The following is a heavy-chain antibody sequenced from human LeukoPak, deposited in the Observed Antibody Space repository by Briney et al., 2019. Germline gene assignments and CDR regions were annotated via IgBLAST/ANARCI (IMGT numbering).Heavy chain of an antibody. CDR3: ARVPHTYYYYYGMDV. J-gene: IGHJ6*02. CDR1: GYTFTSYD. V-gene: IGHV1-8*01. D-gene: IGHD5-18*01. CDR2: MNPNSGNT. Sequence: GASVKVSCKASGYTFTSYDINWVRQAPGQGLGWMGWMNPNSGNTGYAQKFQGRGTMTRNTSISTAYMELSSLRSEDTAVYYCARVPHTYYYYYGMDVWGQGTTVTVSS.